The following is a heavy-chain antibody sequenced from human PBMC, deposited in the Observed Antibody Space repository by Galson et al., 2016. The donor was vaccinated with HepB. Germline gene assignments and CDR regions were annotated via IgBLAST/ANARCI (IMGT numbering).Heavy chain of an antibody. Sequence: ETLSLTCTVSGGSISSGGYYWGWFRQPPGKGLEWIATMYRTGTTNYNPSLKSRVTISIDTSKNQFSVNLSSVTAADTAVYYCTRNFGKTQGYWGQGTLVTVSS. D-gene: IGHD3-10*01. CDR2: MYRTGTT. V-gene: IGHV4-39*07. CDR1: GGSISSGGYY. CDR3: TRNFGKTQGY. J-gene: IGHJ4*02.